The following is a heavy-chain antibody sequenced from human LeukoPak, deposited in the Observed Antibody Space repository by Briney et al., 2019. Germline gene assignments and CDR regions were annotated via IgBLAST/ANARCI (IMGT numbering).Heavy chain of an antibody. J-gene: IGHJ5*02. Sequence: PSETLSLTCTVSGGSVSSGDYYWSWLRQPPGTGLEWIGYIYYSGSTYYNPSLKSRVTISVDTSKNQFSLKLSSVTAADTAVYYCARATLRYFDWLLFDPWGQGTLVTVSS. CDR1: GGSVSSGDYY. CDR2: IYYSGST. D-gene: IGHD3-9*01. CDR3: ARATLRYFDWLLFDP. V-gene: IGHV4-30-4*01.